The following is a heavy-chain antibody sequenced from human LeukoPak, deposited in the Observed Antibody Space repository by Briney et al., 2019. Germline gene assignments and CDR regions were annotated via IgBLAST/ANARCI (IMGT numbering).Heavy chain of an antibody. CDR3: ARHYYDLWSGYYTNNWFDP. CDR2: IYTSGST. D-gene: IGHD3-3*01. Sequence: SETLSLTCTVSGGSISSYYWSWIRQPPGKGLEWIGYIYTSGSTNYNPSLKSRVTISVDTSKNQFSLKLSSVTAADTAVYYCARHYYDLWSGYYTNNWFDPWGQGTLVTVSS. V-gene: IGHV4-4*09. CDR1: GGSISSYY. J-gene: IGHJ5*02.